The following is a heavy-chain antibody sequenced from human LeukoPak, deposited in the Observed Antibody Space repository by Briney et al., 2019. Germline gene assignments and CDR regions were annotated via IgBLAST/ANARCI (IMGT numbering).Heavy chain of an antibody. V-gene: IGHV1-2*02. CDR2: INPNGGGT. Sequence: ASVKVSCKASGYTFTGYYMHWVRQAPGQGLEWMGWINPNGGGTNYAQKFQGRVTMTRDTSISTAYMELSRLRSDDTAVYYCASLYDSGSYLVDYWGQGTLVTVSS. CDR1: GYTFTGYY. D-gene: IGHD1-26*01. CDR3: ASLYDSGSYLVDY. J-gene: IGHJ4*02.